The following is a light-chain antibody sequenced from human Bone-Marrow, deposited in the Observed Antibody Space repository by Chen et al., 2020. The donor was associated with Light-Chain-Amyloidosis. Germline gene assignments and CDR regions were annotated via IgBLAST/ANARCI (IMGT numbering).Light chain of an antibody. Sequence: YVLTHPSMVSVASGHTASSACVGNNIGSTSVHWYQQTPGQAPLLVVYDDSDLPSGIPERLSGSNSGNTATLTISRVEAGDEADYYCQVWDRSSDRPVFGGGTKLTVL. J-gene: IGLJ3*02. CDR1: NIGSTS. CDR3: QVWDRSSDRPV. CDR2: DDS. V-gene: IGLV3-21*02.